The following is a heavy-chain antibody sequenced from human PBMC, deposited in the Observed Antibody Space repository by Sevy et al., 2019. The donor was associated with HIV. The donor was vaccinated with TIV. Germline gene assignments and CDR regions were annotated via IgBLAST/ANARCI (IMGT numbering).Heavy chain of an antibody. CDR1: GGSFSGYY. J-gene: IGHJ6*03. V-gene: IGHV4-34*01. CDR2: INHSGST. CDR3: ATKAAAARPYYYYYMDV. D-gene: IGHD6-13*01. Sequence: SETLSLTCAVYGGSFSGYYWSWIRRPPGKGLEWIGEINHSGSTNYNPSLKSRVTISVDTSKNQFSLKLSSVTAADTAVYYCATKAAAARPYYYYYMDVWGKGTTVTVSS.